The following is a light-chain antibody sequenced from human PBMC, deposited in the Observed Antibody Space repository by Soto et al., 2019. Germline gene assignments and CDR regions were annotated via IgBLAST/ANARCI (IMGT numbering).Light chain of an antibody. V-gene: IGKV2-24*01. Sequence: DFVMTQTPLSSPVTLGQPASISCRSSQSLVHCDGNSYLSWLHQRPGQPPRLLIYMISNRFSGVPDRFSGSGAVTDFTLNISRVEPEDVGIYYCMQATQPYAFGQGTKLESK. CDR3: MQATQPYA. J-gene: IGKJ2*01. CDR1: QSLVHCDGNSY. CDR2: MIS.